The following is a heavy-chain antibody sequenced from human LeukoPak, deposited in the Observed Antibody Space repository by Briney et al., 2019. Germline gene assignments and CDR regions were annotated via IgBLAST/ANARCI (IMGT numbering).Heavy chain of an antibody. D-gene: IGHD3-10*01. V-gene: IGHV3-48*03. CDR1: GFTFSNYE. CDR3: ARSGTGVFDF. Sequence: GGSLRLSCAASGFTFSNYEMNWVRQAPGKGLEWVSYMSSRGRSIYYADSVKGRFTISRDKAQNSLYLQMNSLRAEDTAVYYCARSGTGVFDFWGQGTLVIVSS. CDR2: MSSRGRSI. J-gene: IGHJ4*02.